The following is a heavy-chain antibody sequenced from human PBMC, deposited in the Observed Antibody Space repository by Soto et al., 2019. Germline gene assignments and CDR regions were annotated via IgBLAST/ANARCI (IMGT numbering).Heavy chain of an antibody. CDR2: ISGSGGNT. J-gene: IGHJ4*02. Sequence: EVQLLESGGGLVQPGGSLRLSCAASGFTFSAYAMSWVRQAPGKGLEWVSVISGSGGNTYYADSVKGRFTISRDNSKNTLYLQMNSLRAEDTAVYYCAKDNSPASYSSSWYDYWGQGTLVTVSS. D-gene: IGHD6-13*01. V-gene: IGHV3-23*01. CDR3: AKDNSPASYSSSWYDY. CDR1: GFTFSAYA.